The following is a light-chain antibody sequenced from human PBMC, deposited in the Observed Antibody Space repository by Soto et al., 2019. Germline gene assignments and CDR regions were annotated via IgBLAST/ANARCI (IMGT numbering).Light chain of an antibody. J-gene: IGKJ5*01. CDR1: QSISTTY. CDR3: QQYSTSPT. CDR2: GAS. V-gene: IGKV3-20*01. Sequence: DTVLTQSPGALSLSLCERATRCSRASQSISTTYLAWYQQQPGQAPTRLIYGASTRATGIPDRFSVSGSGTDFTLTISRLEPEDFAVYYCQQYSTSPTFGGGTRLENK.